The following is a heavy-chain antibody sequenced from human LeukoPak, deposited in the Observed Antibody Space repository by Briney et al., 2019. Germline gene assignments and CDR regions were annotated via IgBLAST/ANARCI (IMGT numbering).Heavy chain of an antibody. V-gene: IGHV3-48*03. CDR1: GFTFSSFQ. D-gene: IGHD3-10*01. CDR3: AREDYNPRRAMDV. Sequence: PGRSLRLSCAASGFTFSSFQMNWVRQAPGKRLEWVSYISDTGTSIYYADSVKGRFTISRDNAKNSLYLQMNSLRDEDTAVYYCAREDYNPRRAMDVWGQGTTVTVSS. J-gene: IGHJ6*02. CDR2: ISDTGTSI.